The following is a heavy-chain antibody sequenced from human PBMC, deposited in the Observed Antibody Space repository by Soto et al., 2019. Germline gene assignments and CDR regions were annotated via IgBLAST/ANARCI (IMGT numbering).Heavy chain of an antibody. CDR3: AKDRADSSGFYYYYYGMDV. J-gene: IGHJ6*02. D-gene: IGHD3-22*01. Sequence: GGSLRLSCAASGFTFSSYGMHWVRQAPGKGLEWVAVISYDGSNKYYADSVKGRFTISRDNSKNTLYLQMNSLRAEDTAVYYCAKDRADSSGFYYYYYGMDVWGQGTTVTVSS. V-gene: IGHV3-30*18. CDR1: GFTFSSYG. CDR2: ISYDGSNK.